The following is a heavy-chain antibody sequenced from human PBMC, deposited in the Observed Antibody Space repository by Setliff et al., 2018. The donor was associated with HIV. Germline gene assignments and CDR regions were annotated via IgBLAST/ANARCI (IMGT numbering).Heavy chain of an antibody. CDR3: ARVGTSGFRSDFHFDY. J-gene: IGHJ4*02. D-gene: IGHD2-8*01. V-gene: IGHV1-18*04. CDR2: ISADSGNT. CDR1: GHNFTNYG. Sequence: ASVKVSCKASGHNFTNYGITWVRQAPGQGLEWMGWISADSGNTKYAQNVQGRVTMTTDTSASTAYMEVRRLRSDDTAVYYCARVGTSGFRSDFHFDYWGQGTLVTVSS.